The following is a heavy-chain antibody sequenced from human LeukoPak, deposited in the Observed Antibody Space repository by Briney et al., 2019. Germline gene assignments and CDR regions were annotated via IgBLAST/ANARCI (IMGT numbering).Heavy chain of an antibody. J-gene: IGHJ4*02. D-gene: IGHD1-14*01. V-gene: IGHV4-30-2*01. CDR2: IYHSGST. CDR1: GGSISSGGYS. Sequence: SETLTLTCAVSGGSISSGGYSWSWIRQPPGKGLEWIGYIYHSGSTYYNPSLKSRVTISVDRSKNQFSLKLSSVTAADTAVYYCARESEHSYDYWGQGTLVTVSS. CDR3: ARESEHSYDY.